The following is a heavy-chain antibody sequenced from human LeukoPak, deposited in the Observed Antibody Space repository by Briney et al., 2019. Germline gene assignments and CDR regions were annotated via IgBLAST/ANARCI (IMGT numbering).Heavy chain of an antibody. V-gene: IGHV3-48*01. J-gene: IGHJ4*02. CDR1: GFTFSDYN. CDR3: ARGVGSGSYYQDY. D-gene: IGHD3-10*01. CDR2: ISSSSGTI. Sequence: PGESLRLSCAASGFTFSDYNMNWVRQAPGKGLEWVSYISSSSGTIFYAASVKGRFTISRDNAKNSLYLQMNSLRAEDTAVYYCARGVGSGSYYQDYWGQGTLVTVSS.